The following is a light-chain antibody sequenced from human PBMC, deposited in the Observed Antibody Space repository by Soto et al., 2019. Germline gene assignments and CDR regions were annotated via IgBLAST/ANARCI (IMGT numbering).Light chain of an antibody. J-gene: IGKJ5*01. CDR3: QQRSNGIT. CDR2: DAL. Sequence: EIVLTQSPATLSLSPGERATLSCRASQSVSSYLAWYQQKSGQAPRLLIYDALHRATGILARFSGSGSVTDFTLTINSLEPEDFAVYYCQQRSNGITFGQGTRLEIK. V-gene: IGKV3-11*01. CDR1: QSVSSY.